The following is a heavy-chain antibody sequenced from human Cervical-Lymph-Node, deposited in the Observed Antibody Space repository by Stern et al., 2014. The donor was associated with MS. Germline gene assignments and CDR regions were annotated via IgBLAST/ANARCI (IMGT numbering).Heavy chain of an antibody. V-gene: IGHV1-69*01. J-gene: IGHJ5*02. CDR3: ARDGEGGGFDP. CDR1: GGTFSNYA. D-gene: IGHD2-21*01. CDR2: ISPIFGAS. Sequence: QMQLVQSGAEVQKPGSSVKVSCKASGGTFSNYAISWIRQAPGQGLEWMGGISPIFGASNYAQKFRGRVTITADESTNKAYMELRSLRSEDTAVYYGARDGEGGGFDPWGQGTLITVSS.